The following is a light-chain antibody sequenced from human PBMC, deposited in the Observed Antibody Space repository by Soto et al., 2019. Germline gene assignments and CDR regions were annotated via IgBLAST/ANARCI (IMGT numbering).Light chain of an antibody. J-gene: IGKJ1*01. CDR3: HQRQSWPRT. Sequence: ESVLTQSPCTLARSKGQRASLSCSASRCINTILAWYQHRPGQAPRLLIYQTSIRAAGIPARFSASGSGTDFTLTISDVQPEDFALYYCHQRQSWPRTFGQGTKV. CDR2: QTS. V-gene: IGKV3-11*01. CDR1: RCINTI.